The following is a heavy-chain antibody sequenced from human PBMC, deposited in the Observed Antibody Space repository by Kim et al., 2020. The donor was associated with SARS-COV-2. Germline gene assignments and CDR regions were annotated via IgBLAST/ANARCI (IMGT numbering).Heavy chain of an antibody. D-gene: IGHD3-3*01. CDR2: DAIEK. CDR3: ARGFALDY. V-gene: IGHV3-7*01. J-gene: IGHJ4*02. Sequence: DAIEKYYVDSVEGRFTISRDNAKNSVSLQMDRLRVDDTAVYYCARGFALDYWGQGTLVTVSS.